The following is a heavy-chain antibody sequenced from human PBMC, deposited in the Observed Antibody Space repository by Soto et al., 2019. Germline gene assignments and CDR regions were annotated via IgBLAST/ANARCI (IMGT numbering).Heavy chain of an antibody. Sequence: SETLSLTCTVSGGSISSGDYYWSWIRQPPGKGLEWIGYIYYSGSTYYNPSLKSRVTISVDTSKNQFSLKLSSVTAADTAVYYCARDPIPDYSYYGMDVWGQGTTVTVSS. V-gene: IGHV4-30-4*01. CDR1: GGSISSGDYY. CDR3: ARDPIPDYSYYGMDV. CDR2: IYYSGST. J-gene: IGHJ6*02. D-gene: IGHD2-2*02.